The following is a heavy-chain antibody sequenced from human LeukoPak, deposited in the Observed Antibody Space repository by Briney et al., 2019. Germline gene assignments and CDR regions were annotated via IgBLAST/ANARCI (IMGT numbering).Heavy chain of an antibody. Sequence: GGSLRLSCAASGFTFSDYYMSWIRQAPGKGLEWVSYISSSSSYKNYADSVKGRFTISRDNAKNSLYLQLNSLRAEDTAVYYCARDHGDPYYYGMDVWGKGTTVTVSS. CDR2: ISSSSSYK. CDR3: ARDHGDPYYYGMDV. D-gene: IGHD3-10*01. J-gene: IGHJ6*04. CDR1: GFTFSDYY. V-gene: IGHV3-11*06.